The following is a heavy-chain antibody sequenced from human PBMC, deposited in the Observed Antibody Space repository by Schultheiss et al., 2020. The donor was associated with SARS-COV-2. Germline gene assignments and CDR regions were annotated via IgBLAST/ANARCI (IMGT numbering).Heavy chain of an antibody. J-gene: IGHJ4*02. Sequence: GGSLRLSCAASGFTFSDYYMSWIRQAPGKGLEWVSYISSSSSTIYYADSVKGRFTISRDNSKNTLYLQMNSLRAEDTAVYYCANIVGGYGDYVSDYWGQGTLVTVSS. CDR1: GFTFSDYY. CDR3: ANIVGGYGDYVSDY. V-gene: IGHV3-11*04. D-gene: IGHD4-17*01. CDR2: ISSSSSTI.